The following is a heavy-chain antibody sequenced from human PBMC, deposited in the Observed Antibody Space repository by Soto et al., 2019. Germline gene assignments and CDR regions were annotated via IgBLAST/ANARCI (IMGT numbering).Heavy chain of an antibody. V-gene: IGHV1-18*04. D-gene: IGHD5-12*01. Sequence: ASVKVSCKASGYTFTSYGVTWVRQAPGQGLEWMGWISAYNGDTNYAQKLQGTVTMTTDTSTSTAYMELRSLRSDDTAVYYCARGSWLRGDYFGYWGQGTLVTVSS. CDR1: GYTFTSYG. J-gene: IGHJ4*02. CDR2: ISAYNGDT. CDR3: ARGSWLRGDYFGY.